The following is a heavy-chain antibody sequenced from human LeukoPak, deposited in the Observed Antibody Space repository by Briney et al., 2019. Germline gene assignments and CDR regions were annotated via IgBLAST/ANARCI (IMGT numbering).Heavy chain of an antibody. CDR2: ISPYNGDT. J-gene: IGHJ4*02. CDR1: GNTFDTYE. D-gene: IGHD1-26*01. V-gene: IGHV1-18*01. CDR3: ARGGLSGIYGIDY. Sequence: GGSFAGYSRANGNTFDTYEGIGVRHLPGHKIEWMGWISPYNGDTNYAQKFQGRVTMTTDTLTSTVFMELRSLRSDDTAVYFCARGGLSGIYGIDYWGQGTLVTVSS.